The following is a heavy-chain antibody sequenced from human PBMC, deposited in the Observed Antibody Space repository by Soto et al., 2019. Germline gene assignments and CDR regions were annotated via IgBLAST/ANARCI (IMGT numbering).Heavy chain of an antibody. V-gene: IGHV3-23*01. D-gene: IGHD3-10*01. Sequence: PGVSLRLSCAASGFTFSNYAMNWVRQAQGKGLEWVSTISGSGGSTYYADSVKGRFTISRDNSKNTLYLQMNSLRAEDTAVYYCARVLLWFGELLYSGGMDVWGQGTTVT. CDR2: ISGSGGST. CDR1: GFTFSNYA. CDR3: ARVLLWFGELLYSGGMDV. J-gene: IGHJ6*02.